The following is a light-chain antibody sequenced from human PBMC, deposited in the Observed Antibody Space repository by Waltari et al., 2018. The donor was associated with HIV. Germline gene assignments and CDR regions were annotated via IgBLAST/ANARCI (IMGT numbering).Light chain of an antibody. Sequence: QSVLTQPPSVSGAPGQRVTISCTGSSSNIGARFDVHWYQQLPGTAPKLLIYGNNKRPAGVPDRFSGSKSGTSASLAITGLQAEDEADYYGQSYDSSLSGSVFGGGTKLTVL. CDR3: QSYDSSLSGSV. CDR1: SSNIGARFD. J-gene: IGLJ3*02. CDR2: GNN. V-gene: IGLV1-40*01.